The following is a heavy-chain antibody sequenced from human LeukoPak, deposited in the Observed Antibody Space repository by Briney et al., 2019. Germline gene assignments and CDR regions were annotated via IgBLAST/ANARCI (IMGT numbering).Heavy chain of an antibody. Sequence: SETLSLTCAVYGGSFSGYYWSWIRQPPGKGLEWSGEINHSGSTNYNPSLKSRVTISVDTSKNQFSLKLSSVTAADTAVYYCAKRSSWYRNWFDPWGQGTLVTVSS. CDR1: GGSFSGYY. CDR2: INHSGST. D-gene: IGHD6-13*01. V-gene: IGHV4-34*01. J-gene: IGHJ5*02. CDR3: AKRSSWYRNWFDP.